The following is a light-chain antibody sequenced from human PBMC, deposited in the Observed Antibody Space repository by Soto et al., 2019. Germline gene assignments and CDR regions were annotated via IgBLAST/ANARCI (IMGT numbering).Light chain of an antibody. CDR2: EVS. J-gene: IGLJ1*01. CDR3: NSYAGSNNV. Sequence: QSALTQPASVSGSLGQSITISCTGTSSDVGAYNYVSWYQQQPGKAPKLMISEVSNRPSGVSNRFSGSKSGNTASLIISGLQAEDEADYYCNSYAGSNNVFGTGTKVTVL. V-gene: IGLV2-14*01. CDR1: SSDVGAYNY.